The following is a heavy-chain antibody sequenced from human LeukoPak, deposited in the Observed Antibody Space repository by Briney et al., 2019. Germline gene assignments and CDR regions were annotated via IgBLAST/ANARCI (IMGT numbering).Heavy chain of an antibody. Sequence: SETLSLTCTVSGGSISSDYWSWIRQPPGKGLEWIGYIYYSGSTNYNPSLKSRVTISVDTSKNQFSLKLSSVTAADTAVYYCARDLGNMIHDAFDIWGQGTMVTVSS. CDR3: ARDLGNMIHDAFDI. V-gene: IGHV4-59*01. D-gene: IGHD3-16*01. CDR2: IYYSGST. J-gene: IGHJ3*02. CDR1: GGSISSDY.